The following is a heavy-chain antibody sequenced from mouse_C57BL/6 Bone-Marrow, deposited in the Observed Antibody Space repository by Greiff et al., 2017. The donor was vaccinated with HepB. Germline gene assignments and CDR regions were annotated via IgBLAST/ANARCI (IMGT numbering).Heavy chain of an antibody. V-gene: IGHV7-3*01. J-gene: IGHJ4*01. CDR3: ARGSFFMDY. CDR1: GFTFTDYY. CDR2: IRNKANGYTT. Sequence: DVKLVESGGGLVQPGGSLSPSCAASGFTFTDYYMSWVRQPPGKALEWLGFIRNKANGYTTEYSASVKGRFTISRDNSQSILYLQMNALRAEDSATYYCARGSFFMDYWGQGTSVTVSS. D-gene: IGHD1-1*01.